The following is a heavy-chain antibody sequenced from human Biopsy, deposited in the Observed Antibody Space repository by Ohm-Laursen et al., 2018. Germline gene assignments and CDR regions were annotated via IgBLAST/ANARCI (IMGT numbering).Heavy chain of an antibody. CDR1: GYSFTSYY. D-gene: IGHD1-26*01. V-gene: IGHV1-46*01. CDR3: AIEGGTYSKPFDY. Sequence: ASVKVSCKASGYSFTSYYMHWVRQAPGQGLEWMGVINPSGSTTSYPQIFQGRVTMTRDTSKSTVYMELSSLRSADTAVYYCAIEGGTYSKPFDYWGQGSQVIVSS. J-gene: IGHJ4*02. CDR2: INPSGSTT.